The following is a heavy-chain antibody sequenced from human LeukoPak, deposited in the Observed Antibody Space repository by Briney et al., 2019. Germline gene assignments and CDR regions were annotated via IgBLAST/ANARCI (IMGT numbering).Heavy chain of an antibody. CDR3: ARDSGWYSFDY. J-gene: IGHJ4*02. Sequence: ASVKVSCKASEYTSTGYYMHWVRQAPGQGLEWMGWINPDSGGTDYAQNFQGRVTMTRDTSISTAYMELSRLRSDDTAVYYCARDSGWYSFDYWGQGTLVTVSS. V-gene: IGHV1-2*02. CDR2: INPDSGGT. CDR1: EYTSTGYY. D-gene: IGHD6-19*01.